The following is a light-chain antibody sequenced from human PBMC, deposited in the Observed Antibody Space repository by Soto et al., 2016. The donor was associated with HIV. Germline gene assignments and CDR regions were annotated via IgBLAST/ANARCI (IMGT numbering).Light chain of an antibody. CDR2: GKN. CDR1: SLRNYY. Sequence: SSELTQDPAVSVALGQTVRITCQGDSLRNYYASWYQQKPGQAPVLVIYGKNNRPSGIPDRFSGSSSGNTASLTITGAQAEDEADYYCNSRDSSGNRWVFGGGPADR. V-gene: IGLV3-19*01. J-gene: IGLJ3*02. CDR3: NSRDSSGNRWV.